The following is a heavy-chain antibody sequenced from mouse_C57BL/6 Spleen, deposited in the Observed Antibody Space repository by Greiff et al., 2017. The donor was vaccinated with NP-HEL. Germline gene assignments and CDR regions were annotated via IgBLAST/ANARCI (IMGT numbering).Heavy chain of an antibody. V-gene: IGHV1-18*01. CDR1: GYTFTDYN. Sequence: SGPELVKPGASVKIPCKASGYTFTDYNMDWVKPSHGKSLEWIGDITPNNGGTIYNQKFKGKATLTVDKSSSTAYMELRSLTSEDTAVYYCARRDYYGSSFAYWGQGTLVTVSA. J-gene: IGHJ3*01. D-gene: IGHD1-1*01. CDR3: ARRDYYGSSFAY. CDR2: ITPNNGGT.